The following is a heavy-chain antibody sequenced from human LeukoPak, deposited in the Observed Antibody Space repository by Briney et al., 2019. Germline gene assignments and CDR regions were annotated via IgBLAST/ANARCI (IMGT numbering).Heavy chain of an antibody. V-gene: IGHV4-38-2*02. J-gene: IGHJ4*02. CDR3: ARDQYYYDSSGFYRFDY. Sequence: SETLSLTCTVSGYSISYGYYWGWIRQPPGKGLEWIGSIYHSGSTNYNPSLKSRVTMSGDTSKNQFSLRLSSVTAADTAVYYCARDQYYYDSSGFYRFDYWGQGTLVTVSS. CDR2: IYHSGST. D-gene: IGHD3-22*01. CDR1: GYSISYGYY.